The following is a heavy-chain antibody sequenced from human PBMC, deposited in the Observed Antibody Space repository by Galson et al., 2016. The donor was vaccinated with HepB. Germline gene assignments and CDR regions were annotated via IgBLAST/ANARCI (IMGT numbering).Heavy chain of an antibody. D-gene: IGHD3-22*01. V-gene: IGHV3-30*03. CDR1: GFPFGAYG. CDR2: ISYDASSL. CDR3: VVSVYYR. Sequence: SLRLSCAASGFPFGAYGMSWVRQAPGKGLEWVSDISYDASSLHYADSVKGRFTVSRDNSGHTLYLQMNSLIPEDTAVYYCVVSVYYRWGRGTLVTVSS. J-gene: IGHJ5*02.